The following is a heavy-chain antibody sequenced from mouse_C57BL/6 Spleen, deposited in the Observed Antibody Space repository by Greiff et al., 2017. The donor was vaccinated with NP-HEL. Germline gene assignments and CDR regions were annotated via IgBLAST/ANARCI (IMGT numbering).Heavy chain of an antibody. CDR1: GYTFTSYW. J-gene: IGHJ2*01. CDR3: ARLRDYSNFTFYYFDY. V-gene: IGHV1-64*01. CDR2: IHPNSGST. Sequence: QVQLQQPGAELVKPGASVKLSCKASGYTFTSYWMHWVKQRPGQGLEWIGMIHPNSGSTNYNEKFKSKATLTVDKSSSTAYMQLSSLTSEDSAVYYCARLRDYSNFTFYYFDYWGQGTTLTVSS. D-gene: IGHD2-5*01.